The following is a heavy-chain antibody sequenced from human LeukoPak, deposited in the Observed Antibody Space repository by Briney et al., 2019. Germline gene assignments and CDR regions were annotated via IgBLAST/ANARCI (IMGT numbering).Heavy chain of an antibody. CDR2: IYYSGST. J-gene: IGHJ5*02. CDR1: GGSISSYY. V-gene: IGHV4-59*01. D-gene: IGHD5-18*01. Sequence: SETLSLTCTVSGGSISSYYWSWIRQPPGKGLEWIGYIYYSGSTNYNPSLKSRVTISVDTSKNQFSLKLSSVTAADTAVYYCARSAYSYNNWFDPWGQGTLVTVSS. CDR3: ARSAYSYNNWFDP.